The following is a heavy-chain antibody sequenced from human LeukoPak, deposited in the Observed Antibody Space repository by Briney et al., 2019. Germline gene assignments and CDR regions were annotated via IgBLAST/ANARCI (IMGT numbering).Heavy chain of an antibody. CDR3: AGGQGWLLDY. Sequence: GGSLRLSCAASGFTFGSYWMTWVRQAPGKGLEWVANIKQDGSGKYYVNSVKGRFTISRDNAKNSLFLQMNSLRVEDTAVYYCAGGQGWLLDYWGQGTLVTVSS. CDR1: GFTFGSYW. V-gene: IGHV3-7*05. J-gene: IGHJ4*02. CDR2: IKQDGSGK. D-gene: IGHD2-15*01.